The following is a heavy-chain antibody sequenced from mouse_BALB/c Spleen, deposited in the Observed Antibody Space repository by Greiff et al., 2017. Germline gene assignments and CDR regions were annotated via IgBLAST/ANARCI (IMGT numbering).Heavy chain of an antibody. CDR3: TKHYYAMDY. V-gene: IGHV1-15*01. CDR2: IDPETGGT. J-gene: IGHJ4*01. Sequence: VQRVESGAELVRPGASVTLSCKASGYTFTDYEMHWVKQTPVHGLEWIGAIDPETGGTAYNQKFKGKATLTADKSSSTAYMELRSLTSEDSAVYYSTKHYYAMDYWGQGTSVTVSS. CDR1: GYTFTDYE.